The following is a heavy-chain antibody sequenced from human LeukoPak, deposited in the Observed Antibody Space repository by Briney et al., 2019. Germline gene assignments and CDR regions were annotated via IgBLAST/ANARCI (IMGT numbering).Heavy chain of an antibody. CDR1: GFTFSSYE. CDR3: ARGNVLRFFAWFDP. J-gene: IGHJ5*02. D-gene: IGHD3-3*01. V-gene: IGHV3-48*03. Sequence: PGGSLRLSCAASGFTFSSYELIWVRQAPGRGLEWVSYINPSGARIYYADSVKGRFTISRDNAKNSLYLQMNSLRAEDTAVYYCARGNVLRFFAWFDPWGQGTLVTVSS. CDR2: INPSGARI.